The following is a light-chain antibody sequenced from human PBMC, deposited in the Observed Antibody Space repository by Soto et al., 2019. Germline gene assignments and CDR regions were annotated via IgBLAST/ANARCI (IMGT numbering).Light chain of an antibody. CDR3: QQSYSSPPF. CDR2: AAS. V-gene: IGKV1-39*01. J-gene: IGKJ4*01. CDR1: QSISSY. Sequence: DIQMTQSPSSLSAFVGDRVTITCRASQSISSYLNWYQQKPGKAPNLLIYAASSLQSGVPSRFSGSGSGTDFTLTISSLQPEDFGTYYCQQSYSSPPFFGGGTKVDIK.